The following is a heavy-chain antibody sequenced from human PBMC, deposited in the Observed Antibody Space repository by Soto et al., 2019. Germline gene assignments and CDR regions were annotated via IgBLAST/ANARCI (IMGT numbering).Heavy chain of an antibody. CDR1: GFTFGDYA. Sequence: GGSLRLSCTASGFTFGDYAMSWVRQAPGKGLEWVGFIRSKAYGGTTEYAASVKGRFTISRDDSKSIAYLQMNSLKTEDTAVYYCTRDLTLYCTNGVCYKGGYYYYGMDVWGQGTTVTVSS. J-gene: IGHJ6*02. V-gene: IGHV3-49*04. D-gene: IGHD2-8*01. CDR3: TRDLTLYCTNGVCYKGGYYYYGMDV. CDR2: IRSKAYGGTT.